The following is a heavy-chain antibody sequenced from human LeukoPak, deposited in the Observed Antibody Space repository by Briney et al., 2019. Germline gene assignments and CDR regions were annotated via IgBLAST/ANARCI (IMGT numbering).Heavy chain of an antibody. J-gene: IGHJ3*02. Sequence: SLRLSCAASGFTFSSYGMHWVRQAPGKGLEWVAVIWYDGSNKYYADSVKGRFTISRDNSKNTLYLQMSSLRAEDTAVYYCARDGYYYDSSGYYLRDAFDIWGQGTMVTVSS. D-gene: IGHD3-22*01. CDR2: IWYDGSNK. V-gene: IGHV3-33*01. CDR1: GFTFSSYG. CDR3: ARDGYYYDSSGYYLRDAFDI.